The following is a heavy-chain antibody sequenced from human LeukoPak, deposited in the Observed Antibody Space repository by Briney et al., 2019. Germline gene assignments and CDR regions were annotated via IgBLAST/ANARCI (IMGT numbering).Heavy chain of an antibody. D-gene: IGHD5-24*01. CDR2: INHSGST. V-gene: IGHV4-34*01. J-gene: IGHJ5*02. CDR3: ARAGRGSWFDP. Sequence: SETLSLTCAAYGGSFSGYYWSWIRQPPGKGLEWIGEINHSGSTNYNPSLKSRVTISVDTSKNQFPLKLSSVTAADTAVYYCARAGRGSWFDPWGQGTLVTVSS. CDR1: GGSFSGYY.